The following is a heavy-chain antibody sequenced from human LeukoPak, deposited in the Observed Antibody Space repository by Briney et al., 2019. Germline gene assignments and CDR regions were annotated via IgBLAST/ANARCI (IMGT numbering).Heavy chain of an antibody. V-gene: IGHV3-23*01. Sequence: QPGGSLRLSCAASGFTFSSYAMSWVRQAPGKGLEWVSAISGSGGSTYYADSVKGRFTISRDNSKNTLYLQMNSLRAEDTAVYYYAKLTSYSYGYTDYWGQGTLVTVSS. CDR1: GFTFSSYA. CDR3: AKLTSYSYGYTDY. CDR2: ISGSGGST. D-gene: IGHD5-18*01. J-gene: IGHJ4*02.